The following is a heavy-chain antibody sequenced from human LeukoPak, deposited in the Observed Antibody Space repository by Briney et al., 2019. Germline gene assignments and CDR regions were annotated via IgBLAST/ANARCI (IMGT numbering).Heavy chain of an antibody. V-gene: IGHV1-2*02. Sequence: ASVTVSCKASGYTFTDYYIHWVRLAPGQEHEWVGWINPADGKTYLAQKFQGRVALTRETSSRTAYMDLFRVMSDDTATYYCVRDTAPSGIRRLDYWGQGTLVIVSS. CDR3: VRDTAPSGIRRLDY. CDR1: GYTFTDYY. J-gene: IGHJ4*02. D-gene: IGHD3-3*02. CDR2: INPADGKT.